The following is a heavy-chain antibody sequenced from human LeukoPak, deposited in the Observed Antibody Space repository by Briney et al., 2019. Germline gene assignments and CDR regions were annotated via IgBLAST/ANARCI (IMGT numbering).Heavy chain of an antibody. CDR1: GGSISSYY. CDR3: ARDEGYDSRGYYFRD. CDR2: IYYSGST. D-gene: IGHD3-22*01. Sequence: SETLSLTCTVSGGSISSYYWSWIRQPPGKGLEWIGFIYYSGSTNYDPTLKSRATISLDTSKNQFSLKLSSVTAADTAVYYCARDEGYDSRGYYFRDWGQGTLVTVSS. J-gene: IGHJ4*02. V-gene: IGHV4-59*01.